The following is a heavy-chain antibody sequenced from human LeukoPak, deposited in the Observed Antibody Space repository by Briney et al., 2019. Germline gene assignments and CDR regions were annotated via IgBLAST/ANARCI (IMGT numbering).Heavy chain of an antibody. V-gene: IGHV1-2*02. J-gene: IGHJ4*02. D-gene: IGHD6-6*01. CDR3: ARAAGSSSSEPTLIDY. Sequence: GASVKVSCKASGYTFTGYYMHWVRQAPGQGLEWMGWINPNSGGTNYAQKFQGRVTMTRDTSISTAYMELSRLRSDDPAVYYCARAAGSSSSEPTLIDYWGQGTLVTVSS. CDR2: INPNSGGT. CDR1: GYTFTGYY.